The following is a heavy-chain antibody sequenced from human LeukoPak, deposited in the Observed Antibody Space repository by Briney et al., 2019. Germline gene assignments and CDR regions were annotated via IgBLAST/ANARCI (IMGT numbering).Heavy chain of an antibody. Sequence: SETLSLTCTVSGGSISSGGYYWSWIRQHPGKGLEWIGYIYYSGSTYYNPSLKSRVTISVDTSKNQFSLKLSSVTAADTAVYYCARLDCSGGSCYPYYYGMDVWGQGTTVTVSS. D-gene: IGHD2-15*01. J-gene: IGHJ6*02. CDR2: IYYSGST. CDR3: ARLDCSGGSCYPYYYGMDV. V-gene: IGHV4-31*03. CDR1: GGSISSGGYY.